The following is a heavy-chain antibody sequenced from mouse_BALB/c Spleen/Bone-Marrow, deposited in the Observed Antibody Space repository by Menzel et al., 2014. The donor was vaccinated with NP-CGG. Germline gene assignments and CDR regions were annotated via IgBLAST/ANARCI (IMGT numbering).Heavy chain of an antibody. CDR1: GFDFSRYW. CDR3: ARQDYYGKGDY. CDR2: INPDSSTI. J-gene: IGHJ2*01. Sequence: EVMLVESGGGLVQPGGSLKLSCGASGFDFSRYWMSWVRQAPGKGLEWIGEINPDSSTINYTPSLKDKFIISRDNAKNTLYLQMSKVRSEDTALYYCARQDYYGKGDYWGQGTTLTVSS. D-gene: IGHD2-1*01. V-gene: IGHV4-1*02.